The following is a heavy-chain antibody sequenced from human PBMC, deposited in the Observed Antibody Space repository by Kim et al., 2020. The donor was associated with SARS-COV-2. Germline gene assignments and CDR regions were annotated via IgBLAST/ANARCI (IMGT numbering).Heavy chain of an antibody. CDR2: ISYDGSNK. CDR1: GFTFSSYG. CDR3: AKDSRPAKRWLQSPIGY. V-gene: IGHV3-30*18. J-gene: IGHJ4*02. Sequence: GGSLRLSCAASGFTFSSYGMHWVRQAPGKGLEWVAVISYDGSNKYYADSVKGRFTISRDNSKNTLYLQMNSLRAEDTAVYYCAKDSRPAKRWLQSPIGYWGQGTLVTVSS. D-gene: IGHD5-12*01.